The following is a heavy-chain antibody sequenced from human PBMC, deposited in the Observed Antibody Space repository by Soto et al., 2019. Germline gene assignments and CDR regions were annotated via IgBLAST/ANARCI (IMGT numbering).Heavy chain of an antibody. CDR2: ISGSGGST. V-gene: IGHV3-23*01. Sequence: GGSLRLSCAASGFTFRSHAMSWVRQAPGKGLEWVSAISGSGGSTYYADSVKGRFTISRDNSKNTLYLQMNSLRAEDTAVYYCASRTSGWYFDYWGQGTLVTVSS. J-gene: IGHJ4*02. D-gene: IGHD6-19*01. CDR3: ASRTSGWYFDY. CDR1: GFTFRSHA.